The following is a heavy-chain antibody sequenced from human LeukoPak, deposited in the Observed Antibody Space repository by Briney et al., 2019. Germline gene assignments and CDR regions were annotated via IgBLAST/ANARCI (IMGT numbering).Heavy chain of an antibody. V-gene: IGHV4-38-2*02. Sequence: SETLSLTCTVSGYSISSGYYWGWIRQPPGKGLEWIGSIYHSGSTYYNPSLKSRVTKSVDTSKNQFSLKLSSVTAADTAVYYCARELVVAASRLHAFDIWGQGTMVTVSS. D-gene: IGHD2-15*01. J-gene: IGHJ3*02. CDR2: IYHSGST. CDR1: GYSISSGYY. CDR3: ARELVVAASRLHAFDI.